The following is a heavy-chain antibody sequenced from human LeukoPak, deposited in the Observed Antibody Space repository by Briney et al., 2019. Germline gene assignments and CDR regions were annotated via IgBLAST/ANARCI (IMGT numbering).Heavy chain of an antibody. V-gene: IGHV1-2*02. CDR2: INPNSGGT. Sequence: ATVKVSCKASGYTFTGYYMHWVRQAPGQGLEWMGWINPNSGGTNYAQKFQGRVTMTRDTSISTAYMELSRLRSDDTAVYYCARERVPAAPDNWFDPWGQGTLVTVSS. J-gene: IGHJ5*02. CDR1: GYTFTGYY. D-gene: IGHD2-2*01. CDR3: ARERVPAAPDNWFDP.